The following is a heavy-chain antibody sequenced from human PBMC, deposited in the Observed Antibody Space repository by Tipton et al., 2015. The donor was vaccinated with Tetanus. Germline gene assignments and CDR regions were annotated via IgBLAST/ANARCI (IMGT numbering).Heavy chain of an antibody. CDR3: ARGGRDAYNNPLGAFDV. CDR2: IYYSGST. V-gene: IGHV4-30-4*01. J-gene: IGHJ3*01. D-gene: IGHD5-24*01. Sequence: TLSLTCTVSGDSLSNGDYYWSWIRQPPGKGLESIGYIYYSGSTYYNPSLKSRVTISVDTSKNQFSLRLSSVTAADTAVYYCARGGRDAYNNPLGAFDVWGRGTTVTVSS. CDR1: GDSLSNGDYY.